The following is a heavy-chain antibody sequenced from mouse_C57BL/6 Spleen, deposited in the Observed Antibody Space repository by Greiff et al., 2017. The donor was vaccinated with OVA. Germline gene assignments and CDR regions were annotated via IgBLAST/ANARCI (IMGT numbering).Heavy chain of an antibody. V-gene: IGHV14-4*01. D-gene: IGHD3-2*02. J-gene: IGHJ1*03. CDR1: GFNIKDDY. Sequence: EVQLVESGAELVRPGASVKLSCTASGFNIKDDYMHWVKQRPEQGLEWIGWIDPVNGDTESASQFQGKATIPADTSSNTASLQLMSLTTEETAVYYCNQGEGCPNWYIDVWGTGTSVTVSS. CDR2: IDPVNGDT. CDR3: NQGEGCPNWYIDV.